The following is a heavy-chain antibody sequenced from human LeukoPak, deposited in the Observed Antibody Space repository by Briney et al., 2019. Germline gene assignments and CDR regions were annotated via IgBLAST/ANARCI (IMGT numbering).Heavy chain of an antibody. CDR3: AKEFIAGDGHVDCDS. J-gene: IGHJ4*02. CDR1: GFTISTYA. CDR2: ITSSGATT. D-gene: IGHD5-24*01. V-gene: IGHV3-23*01. Sequence: PGGSLRLSCAASGFTISTYAMTWLRQAPGKGLEWFSSITSSGATTYYAGSVKGRFTISRDISKNTLYLQMNSLTAEDSAVYYCAKEFIAGDGHVDCDSWGQGTLVTVSS.